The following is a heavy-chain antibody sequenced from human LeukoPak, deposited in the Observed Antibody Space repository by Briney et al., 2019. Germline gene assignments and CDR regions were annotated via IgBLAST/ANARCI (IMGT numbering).Heavy chain of an antibody. J-gene: IGHJ4*02. CDR3: ARDNPPDY. Sequence: GSLRLSCAASGFTFSSYAMHWVRQAPGKGLEWVAVISYDGSNKYYADSVKGRFTISRDNSKNTLYLQMNSLRAEDTALYYCARDNPPDYWGQGTLVTVSS. V-gene: IGHV3-30-3*01. CDR1: GFTFSSYA. CDR2: ISYDGSNK.